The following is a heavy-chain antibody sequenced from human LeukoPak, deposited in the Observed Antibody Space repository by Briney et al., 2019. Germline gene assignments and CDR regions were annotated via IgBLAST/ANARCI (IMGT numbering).Heavy chain of an antibody. V-gene: IGHV3-21*01. CDR2: ISSSSSYI. J-gene: IGHJ4*02. CDR3: AKIGTPFDY. Sequence: PGGSLRLSCVASGFTFNTYNMNWVRQAPGKGLEWVSSISSSSSYIYYADSVKGRFTISRDNAKNSLYLQMNSLRAEDTAVYYCAKIGTPFDYWGQGTLVTVSS. CDR1: GFTFNTYN. D-gene: IGHD2-15*01.